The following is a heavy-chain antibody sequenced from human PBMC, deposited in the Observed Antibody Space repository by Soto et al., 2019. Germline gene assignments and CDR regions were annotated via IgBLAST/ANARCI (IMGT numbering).Heavy chain of an antibody. V-gene: IGHV3-53*05. Sequence: GGSLRLSFAASGFTVSSNYMSWVRQAPGRGLEWVSVIYSGGTTYYADSVKGRFTISRDNSKNSLYLQMNSLRAEDTALYYCAKDMGRWDTQTFGMHXWGQVTTVTVS. CDR1: GFTVSSNY. D-gene: IGHD1-26*01. CDR3: AKDMGRWDTQTFGMHX. J-gene: IGHJ6*02. CDR2: IYSGGTT.